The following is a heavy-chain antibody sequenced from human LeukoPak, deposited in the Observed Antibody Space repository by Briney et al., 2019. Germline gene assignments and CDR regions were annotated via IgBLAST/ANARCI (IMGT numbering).Heavy chain of an antibody. D-gene: IGHD3-10*01. Sequence: PSETLSLTCTVSGGSIGSGTYYWSWIRQPPGKGLEWIGYIYYSGSTNYNPSLKSRVTISVATSKNQFSLSLNSVTAADTAVYYCARVQYTSGSYYFDYWGQGTLVTVSS. CDR2: IYYSGST. CDR3: ARVQYTSGSYYFDY. V-gene: IGHV4-61*01. J-gene: IGHJ4*02. CDR1: GGSIGSGTYY.